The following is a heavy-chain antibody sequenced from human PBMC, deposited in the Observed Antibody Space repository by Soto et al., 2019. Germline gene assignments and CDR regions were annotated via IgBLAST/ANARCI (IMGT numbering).Heavy chain of an antibody. V-gene: IGHV3-30*18. CDR1: GSSFSSYC. D-gene: IGHD6-13*01. CDR3: AKDRGYYSSSWPIY. Sequence: QVQLVESGGGVVQPGRSLRLSCAASGSSFSSYCIHWVRQVPGKGLEWVAVISYDGTYKHYADSVKGRFTFSRDNSKNTVYLQMISMRAEDTAVYYCAKDRGYYSSSWPIYWGQGTLVTVSS. J-gene: IGHJ4*02. CDR2: ISYDGTYK.